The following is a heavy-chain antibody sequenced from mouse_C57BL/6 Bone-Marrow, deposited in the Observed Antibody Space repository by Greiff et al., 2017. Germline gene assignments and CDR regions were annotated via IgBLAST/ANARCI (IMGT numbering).Heavy chain of an antibody. D-gene: IGHD1-1*01. CDR1: GYTFTSYG. Sequence: LQESGAELARPGASVKLSCKASGYTFTSYGISWVKQRTGQGLEWIGEIDPRSGNTYYNEKFKGKATLTADKSSSTVYMELRSLTSEDSAVYFCARKREKFITALDVDYWGQGTTLTVSS. J-gene: IGHJ2*01. V-gene: IGHV1-81*01. CDR3: ARKREKFITALDVDY. CDR2: IDPRSGNT.